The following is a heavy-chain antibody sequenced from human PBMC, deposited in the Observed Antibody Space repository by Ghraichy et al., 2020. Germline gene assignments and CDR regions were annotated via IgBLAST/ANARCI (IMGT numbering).Heavy chain of an antibody. Sequence: SETLSLTCTVSGGSISGYYWSWIRQPPGKGLEFVGYIYYSGSANYNPSLKSRVSISVDTSKNQFSLKLTSVTAADTAVYFCARRQWGSTDYWGQGTLVTVSS. CDR3: ARRQWGSTDY. CDR1: GGSISGYY. V-gene: IGHV4-59*01. CDR2: IYYSGSA. D-gene: IGHD1-26*01. J-gene: IGHJ4*02.